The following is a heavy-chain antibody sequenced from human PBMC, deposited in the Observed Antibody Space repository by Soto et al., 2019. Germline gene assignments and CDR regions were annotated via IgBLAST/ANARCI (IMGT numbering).Heavy chain of an antibody. CDR3: ANDATRTSGWYYFDY. D-gene: IGHD6-19*01. J-gene: IGHJ4*02. CDR2: MSDSGGST. Sequence: LRLSCAASGFTFSSFAMGWVRQAPGKGLEWVSVMSDSGGSTYYADSVKGRFTISRDNSENTLYLQMSSLRAEDTAVYYCANDATRTSGWYYFDYWGRGTLVTVSS. CDR1: GFTFSSFA. V-gene: IGHV3-23*01.